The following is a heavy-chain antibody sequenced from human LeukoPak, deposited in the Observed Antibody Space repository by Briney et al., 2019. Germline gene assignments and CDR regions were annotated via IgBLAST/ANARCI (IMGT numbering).Heavy chain of an antibody. D-gene: IGHD3-9*01. V-gene: IGHV4-59*01. J-gene: IGHJ4*02. CDR3: ARLAYIDYSHPLFDY. CDR2: IYYSGST. CDR1: GFTFNSYA. Sequence: PGGSLRLSCAASGFTFNSYAMSWIRQPPGKGLEWIGYIYYSGSTNYNPSLKSRVTISVDTSKNQFSLKLSSVTAADTAVYYCARLAYIDYSHPLFDYWGQGTLVTVSS.